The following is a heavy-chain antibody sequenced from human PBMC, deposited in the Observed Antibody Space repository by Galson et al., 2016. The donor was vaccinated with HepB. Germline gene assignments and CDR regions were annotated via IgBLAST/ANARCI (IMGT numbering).Heavy chain of an antibody. CDR1: GFSLDDYA. CDR2: INWNSGST. CDR3: VKVARVRNWLHYFDY. J-gene: IGHJ4*02. D-gene: IGHD5-18*01. Sequence: SLRLSCAASGFSLDDYAMHWVRQAPGKGLEWVSSINWNSGSTDYADSVKGRFTISRDNAKNSLYLQMNSLRPEDTAFYHCVKVARVRNWLHYFDYWGQGTLVTVSS. V-gene: IGHV3-9*01.